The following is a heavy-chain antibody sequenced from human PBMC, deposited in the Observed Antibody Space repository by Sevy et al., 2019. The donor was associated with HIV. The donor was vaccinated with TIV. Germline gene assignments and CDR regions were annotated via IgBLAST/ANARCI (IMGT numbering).Heavy chain of an antibody. CDR2: IRSAGGI. CDR1: GFNVNDNY. CDR3: ARENRHCTNGICYGYYGMDV. Sequence: GGSLRLSCLASGFNVNDNYMTWVRQAPGKGLEWVSLIRSAGGISYGDSVRGRFTISRDTSKNTVFLQMNSLRVEDTAVYYCARENRHCTNGICYGYYGMDVWGQGTTVTVSS. D-gene: IGHD2-8*01. J-gene: IGHJ6*02. V-gene: IGHV3-53*01.